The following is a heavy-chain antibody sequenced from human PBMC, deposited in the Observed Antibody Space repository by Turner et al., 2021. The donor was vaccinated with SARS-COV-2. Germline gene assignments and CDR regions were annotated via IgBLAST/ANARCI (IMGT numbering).Heavy chain of an antibody. J-gene: IGHJ3*02. CDR1: GSTFSTDW. D-gene: IGHD6-13*01. Sequence: VQLVESGGGLVQPGGPLVLSCAASGSTFSTDWISWVRQAPGKGLDWVANIKQDGSEKYYVDSVKGRFNISRDNTKNSLYLQMNSLRAEDTAVYYCASDNGYSSSWYSVAFDIWGQGTMVTVSS. CDR3: ASDNGYSSSWYSVAFDI. V-gene: IGHV3-7*04. CDR2: IKQDGSEK.